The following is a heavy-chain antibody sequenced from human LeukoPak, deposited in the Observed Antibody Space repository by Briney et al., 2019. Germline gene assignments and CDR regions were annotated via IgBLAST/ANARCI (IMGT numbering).Heavy chain of an antibody. J-gene: IGHJ3*02. CDR2: ISAYNGNT. Sequence: ASVKVSCKASGYTFTSYGISWVRQAPGQGLEWMGWISAYNGNTNYAQKLQGRVTMTTDTSTSTAYMELRSLRSDDTAVYYCAGDIVDEYSSSSYAFDIWGQGTMVTVSS. D-gene: IGHD6-6*01. CDR3: AGDIVDEYSSSSYAFDI. V-gene: IGHV1-18*01. CDR1: GYTFTSYG.